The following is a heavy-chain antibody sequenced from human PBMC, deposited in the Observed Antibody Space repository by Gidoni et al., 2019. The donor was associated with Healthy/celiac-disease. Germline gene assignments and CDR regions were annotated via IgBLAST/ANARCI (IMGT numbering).Heavy chain of an antibody. CDR1: GSTVSSNE. D-gene: IGHD6-19*01. CDR3: ARRPGIAVAGANDAFDI. J-gene: IGHJ3*02. CDR2: IYSGGST. Sequence: VQLVESGGGLVQPGGSMRLTCEASGSTVSSNEMSWVRQAPGKGLEWVSVIYSGGSTYYADSVKGRFTISRDNSKNTLYLQMNSLRAEDTAVYYCARRPGIAVAGANDAFDIWGQGTMVTVSS. V-gene: IGHV3-66*01.